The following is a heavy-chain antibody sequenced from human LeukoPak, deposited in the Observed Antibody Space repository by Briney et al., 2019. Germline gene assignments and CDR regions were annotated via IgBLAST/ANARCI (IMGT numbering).Heavy chain of an antibody. D-gene: IGHD6-19*01. Sequence: GGSLRLPCAASGFTFSSYSMNWVRQAPGKGLEWVSSISSSSSYIYYADSVKGRFTISRDNAKNSLYLQMNSLRAEDTAVYYCARGAVANQDYWGQGTLVTVSS. CDR3: ARGAVANQDY. CDR2: ISSSSSYI. CDR1: GFTFSSYS. J-gene: IGHJ4*02. V-gene: IGHV3-21*01.